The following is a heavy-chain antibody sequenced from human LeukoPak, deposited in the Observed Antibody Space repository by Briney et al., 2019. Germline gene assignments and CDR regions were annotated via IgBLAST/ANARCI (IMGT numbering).Heavy chain of an antibody. CDR2: IISILGIA. CDR1: GGTFSSYA. CDR3: ARDASGDYNFDY. J-gene: IGHJ4*02. D-gene: IGHD4-17*01. Sequence: GASVKVSCKASGGTFSSYAISWVRQAPGQGLEWMGRIISILGIANYAQKFQGRVTITADKSTSTAYMELSSLRSEDTAVYYCARDASGDYNFDYWGQGTLVTVSS. V-gene: IGHV1-69*04.